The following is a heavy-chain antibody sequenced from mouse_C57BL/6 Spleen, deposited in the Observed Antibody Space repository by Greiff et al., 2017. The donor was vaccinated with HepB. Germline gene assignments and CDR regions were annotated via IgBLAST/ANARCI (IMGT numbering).Heavy chain of an antibody. CDR3: ARNVMPRGDYCYY. CDR1: GYTFTSYW. Sequence: VQLQQSGAELVKPGASVKLSCKASGYTFTSYWMHWVKQRPGQGLEWIGMIHPNSGSTNYNEKFKSKAPLTVDKSSSTAYMQLSSLTSEDSAVYYCARNVMPRGDYCYYWGQGTTLTVSS. D-gene: IGHD6-5*01. J-gene: IGHJ2*01. CDR2: IHPNSGST. V-gene: IGHV1-64*01.